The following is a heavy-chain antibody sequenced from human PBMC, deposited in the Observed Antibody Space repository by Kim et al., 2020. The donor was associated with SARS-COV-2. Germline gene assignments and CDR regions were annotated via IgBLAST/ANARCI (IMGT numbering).Heavy chain of an antibody. J-gene: IGHJ4*02. Sequence: YTHPSLKSRVTISVDTSKNQFSLKLSSVTAADTAVYYCARDSGVRGGTDYWGQGTLVTVSS. CDR3: ARDSGVRGGTDY. D-gene: IGHD3-10*01. V-gene: IGHV4-31*02.